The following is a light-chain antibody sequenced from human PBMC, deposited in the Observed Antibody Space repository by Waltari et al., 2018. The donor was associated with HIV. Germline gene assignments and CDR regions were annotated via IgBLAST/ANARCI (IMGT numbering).Light chain of an antibody. CDR3: LQDYNYPRT. CDR1: QGIGND. CDR2: SAS. V-gene: IGKV1-6*01. Sequence: AVQMNQSPSSLSASVGDKITITCRASQGIGNDVGWYQHKPGRAPKLLVYSASRLQSGVPSRFSGSGSGTDFTLIISNPQPEDFATYYCLQDYNYPRTFGQGTEVAVK. J-gene: IGKJ1*01.